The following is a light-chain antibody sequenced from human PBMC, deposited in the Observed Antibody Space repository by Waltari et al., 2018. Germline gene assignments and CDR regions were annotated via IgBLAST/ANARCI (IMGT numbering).Light chain of an antibody. J-gene: IGKJ1*01. CDR2: VAS. CDR3: QQSYSSPRT. Sequence: IQMTQSPSSLSASVGDRVTITCRASQSISSSLNWYQQIPGKAPKLLIYVASNLQSGVPSRFSGSGSGTEFTLTISSLQSEDFAVYYCQQSYSSPRTFGQGTKVEIK. CDR1: QSISSS. V-gene: IGKV1-39*01.